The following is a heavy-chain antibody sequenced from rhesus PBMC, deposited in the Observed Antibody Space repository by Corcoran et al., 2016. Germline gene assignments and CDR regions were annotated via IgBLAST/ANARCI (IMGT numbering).Heavy chain of an antibody. V-gene: IGHV4-80*01. CDR2: INGNSRST. CDR3: ARRLWGFDY. D-gene: IGHD7-45*01. J-gene: IGHJ4*01. CDR1: GASINSYW. Sequence: QVQLQESGPGLVKPSETLSLTCAVSGASINSYWWSWIRQPPGKGLEWIGEINGNSRSTSYNPSLKMRVTISKDASKNQFSLQRNSMTAADTAVYYGARRLWGFDYWGQGLLVTVSS.